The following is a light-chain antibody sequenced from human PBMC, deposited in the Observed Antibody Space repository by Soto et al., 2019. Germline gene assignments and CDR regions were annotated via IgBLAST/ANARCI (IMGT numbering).Light chain of an antibody. J-gene: IGKJ4*01. Sequence: EIVLTQSPGTLSLSPGERATLSCRASQSVSSSYLAWYQQKPGQSPRLLIYSASSRATGIPDRFSGSGSGTDFTLTISRLEPEDFEVYYCQQYGSSPALTFGGGSKGEIK. V-gene: IGKV3-20*01. CDR1: QSVSSSY. CDR2: SAS. CDR3: QQYGSSPALT.